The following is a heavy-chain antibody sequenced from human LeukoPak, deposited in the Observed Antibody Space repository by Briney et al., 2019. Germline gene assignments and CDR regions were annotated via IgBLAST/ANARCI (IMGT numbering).Heavy chain of an antibody. J-gene: IGHJ3*02. D-gene: IGHD1-14*01. CDR2: TSSSDPGT. V-gene: IGHV3-23*01. CDR3: AKVLGSPKPLGAFDI. CDR1: GFPLSSYA. Sequence: HAGGSLRLSCAASGFPLSSYAMSWVRQGPGKGLEWVAATSSSDPGTYHADSVKGRFTIPRDNSKNTLYLQMNSLRAEDTAVYYCAKVLGSPKPLGAFDIWGQGTMVTVSS.